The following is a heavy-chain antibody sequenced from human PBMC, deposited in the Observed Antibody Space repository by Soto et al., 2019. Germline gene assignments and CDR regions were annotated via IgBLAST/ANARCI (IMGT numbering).Heavy chain of an antibody. J-gene: IGHJ4*02. CDR1: GFTFSSYS. CDR2: ISSSSSYI. D-gene: IGHD6-6*01. CDR3: ARVGGQLVPGFDY. Sequence: EVQLVESGGGLVKPGGSLRLSCAASGFTFSSYSMNWVRQAPGKGLEWVSSISSSSSYIYYADSVKGRFTISRDNAKNSLYLQMNSLRAEDTAVYYCARVGGQLVPGFDYWGQGTLVTVPS. V-gene: IGHV3-21*01.